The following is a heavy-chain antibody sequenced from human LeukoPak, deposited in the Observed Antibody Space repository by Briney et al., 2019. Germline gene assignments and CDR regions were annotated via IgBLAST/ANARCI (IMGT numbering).Heavy chain of an antibody. Sequence: SETLSLTCAVYGGSFSGYYWSWIRQPPGKGLEWIGEINHSGSTNYNPSLKSRVTISVDTSKNQFSLKLSSVTAADTAVYYCGGGGGLGRYFNQSFDYWGQGTLVTVSS. CDR3: GGGGGLGRYFNQSFDY. CDR1: GGSFSGYY. V-gene: IGHV4-34*01. CDR2: INHSGST. J-gene: IGHJ4*02. D-gene: IGHD3-10*01.